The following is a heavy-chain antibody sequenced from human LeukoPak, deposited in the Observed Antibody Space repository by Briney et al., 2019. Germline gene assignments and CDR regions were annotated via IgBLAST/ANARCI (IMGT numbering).Heavy chain of an antibody. V-gene: IGHV3-23*01. Sequence: GGSLRLSCAASGFTFSSYAMSWVRQAPGKGLEWVSAISGSGGSTYYADSVKGRFTISRDNSKNTLYLQMNSLRAEDTAVYYCANGVGYSYGGGNYFDYWGQGTLVTVSS. CDR3: ANGVGYSYGGGNYFDY. D-gene: IGHD5-18*01. J-gene: IGHJ4*02. CDR2: ISGSGGST. CDR1: GFTFSSYA.